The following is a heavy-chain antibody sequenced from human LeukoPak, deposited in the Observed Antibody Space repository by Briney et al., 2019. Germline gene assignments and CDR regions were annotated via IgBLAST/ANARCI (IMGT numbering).Heavy chain of an antibody. D-gene: IGHD5-12*01. J-gene: IGHJ4*02. CDR2: INHSGST. CDR3: ARGEYSGYDYFDY. V-gene: IGHV4-34*01. Sequence: GSLRLSCAASGFTFSSYAMHWVRQPPGKGLEWIGEINHSGSTNYNPSLKSRVTISVDTSKNQFSLKLSSVTAADTAVYYCARGEYSGYDYFDYWGQGTLVTVSS. CDR1: GFTFSSYA.